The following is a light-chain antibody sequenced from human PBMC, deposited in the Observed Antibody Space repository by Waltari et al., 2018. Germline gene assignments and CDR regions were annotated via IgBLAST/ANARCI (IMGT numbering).Light chain of an antibody. J-gene: IGKJ2*01. CDR2: GAS. CDR3: QQYNNWPPYT. Sequence: EIVMTQSPATLSVSPGERATLFCRASPSVSSNLAWYQQKPGQAPRLLMYGASTRATGIPARFSGSGSWTEFTLTISSMQSEDFAVYYCQQYNNWPPYTFGQGTKLEIK. CDR1: PSVSSN. V-gene: IGKV3-15*01.